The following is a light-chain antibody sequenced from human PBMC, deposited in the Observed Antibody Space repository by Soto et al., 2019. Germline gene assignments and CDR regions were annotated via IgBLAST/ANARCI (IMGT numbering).Light chain of an antibody. Sequence: EIVLTQSPATLSLSPGERATLSCRASQSINRHLAWYRQKPGQAPRLLIYDASNRATGIPARFSGSGSGTDFTPTIRGLEPEDFGVNYFQRLGNGPPVTSGGGTRWRSN. V-gene: IGKV3-11*01. J-gene: IGKJ4*01. CDR3: QRLGNGPPVT. CDR1: QSINRH. CDR2: DAS.